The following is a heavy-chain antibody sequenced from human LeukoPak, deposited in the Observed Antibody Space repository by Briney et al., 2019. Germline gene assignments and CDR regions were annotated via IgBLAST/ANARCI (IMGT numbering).Heavy chain of an antibody. CDR2: IWINGRDE. CDR3: ARGKGSGRFGYFYYGVDV. D-gene: IGHD3-10*01. V-gene: IGHV3-33*01. J-gene: IGHJ6*02. Sequence: GGSLRLSCAASGFTFGIYGMHWVRQAPGKGLEWVTSIWINGRDETYVDSVKGRFSISRANTTLFMEMNSLRPEDTAIYFCARGKGSGRFGYFYYGVDVWGQGTPVTVSS. CDR1: GFTFGIYG.